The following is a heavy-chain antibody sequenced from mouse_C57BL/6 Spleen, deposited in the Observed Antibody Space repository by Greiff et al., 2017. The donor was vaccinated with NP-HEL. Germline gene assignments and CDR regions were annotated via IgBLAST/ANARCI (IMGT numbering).Heavy chain of an antibody. D-gene: IGHD2-1*01. Sequence: VQLVESGAELVKPGASVKISCKASGYAFSSYWMNWVKQRPGKGLEWIGQIYPGDGDTNYNGKFKGKATLTADKSSSTAYMQLSSLTSEDSAVYFCARGYYCNFLFDYWGQGTTLTVSS. CDR3: ARGYYCNFLFDY. V-gene: IGHV1-80*01. CDR2: IYPGDGDT. J-gene: IGHJ2*01. CDR1: GYAFSSYW.